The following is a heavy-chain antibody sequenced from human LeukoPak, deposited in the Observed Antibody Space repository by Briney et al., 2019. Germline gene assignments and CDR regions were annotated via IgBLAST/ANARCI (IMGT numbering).Heavy chain of an antibody. D-gene: IGHD4-17*01. CDR2: ISSRSSYI. CDR1: RFTFSSYR. Sequence: GGSLRLSCAASRFTFSSYRMNWVRQAPGKGLEWVSSISSRSSYIYYADSLKGRFTISRDNAKNSLYIHSLRAEDTAVYYCARDRADPDYGDYVFAYWGQGTLVTVSS. J-gene: IGHJ4*02. V-gene: IGHV3-21*01. CDR3: ARDRADPDYGDYVFAY.